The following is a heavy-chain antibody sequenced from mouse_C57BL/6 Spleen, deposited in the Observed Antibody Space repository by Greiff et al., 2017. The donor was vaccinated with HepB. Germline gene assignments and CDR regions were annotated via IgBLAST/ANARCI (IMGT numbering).Heavy chain of an antibody. CDR2: ISNGGGST. V-gene: IGHV5-12*01. CDR3: ARHYDYGGFAY. Sequence: EVKVVESGGGLVQPGGSLKLSCAASGFTFSDYYMYWVRQTPEKRLEWVAYISNGGGSTYYPDTVKGRFTISRDNAKNTLYLQMSRLKSEDTAMYYCARHYDYGGFAYWGQGTLVTVSA. CDR1: GFTFSDYY. D-gene: IGHD2-4*01. J-gene: IGHJ3*01.